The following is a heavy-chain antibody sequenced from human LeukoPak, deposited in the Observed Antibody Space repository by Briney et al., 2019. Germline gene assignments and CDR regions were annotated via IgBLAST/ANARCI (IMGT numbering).Heavy chain of an antibody. CDR1: GGSISSSSYY. V-gene: IGHV4-39*01. CDR3: ARGSSGSYYNPWFGY. CDR2: IYYSGST. J-gene: IGHJ4*02. Sequence: SETLSLTCTVSGGSISSSSYYWGWIRQPPGKGLEWIGSIYYSGSTYYNPSLKSRVTISVDTSKNQFSLKLSSVTAADTAVYYCARGSSGSYYNPWFGYWGQGTLVTVSS. D-gene: IGHD3-10*01.